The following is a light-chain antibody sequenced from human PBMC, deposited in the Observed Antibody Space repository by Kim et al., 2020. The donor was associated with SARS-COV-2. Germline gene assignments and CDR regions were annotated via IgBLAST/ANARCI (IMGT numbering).Light chain of an antibody. J-gene: IGLJ1*01. CDR2: EVR. Sequence: QSVTIFCPGTSGDVGRYNLVSWYEQRPGKAPNLIVYEVRRRPSGVSNRFAGSKSGNTASLTISGLQAEDEADYYCCSYAGATKYVFGTGTKVTVL. CDR3: CSYAGATKYV. CDR1: SGDVGRYNL. V-gene: IGLV2-23*02.